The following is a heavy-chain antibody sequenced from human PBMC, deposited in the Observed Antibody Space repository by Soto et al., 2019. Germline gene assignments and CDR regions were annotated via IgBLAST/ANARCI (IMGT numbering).Heavy chain of an antibody. CDR3: ARDGVVVDFWIPMWFDP. CDR1: GYIFSGYY. J-gene: IGHJ5*02. Sequence: ASVKVSCKLSGYIFSGYYMHWVRQAPGQGLEWMGWINPNSGVTSYAQKFQGRATMSRDTSITTVYMELRRLTSDDTAMYYCARDGVVVDFWIPMWFDPWGQGTQGTVSS. V-gene: IGHV1-2*02. CDR2: INPNSGVT. D-gene: IGHD3-3*01.